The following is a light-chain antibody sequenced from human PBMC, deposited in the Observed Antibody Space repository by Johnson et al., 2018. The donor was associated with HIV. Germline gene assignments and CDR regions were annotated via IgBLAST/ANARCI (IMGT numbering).Light chain of an antibody. V-gene: IGLV1-51*01. CDR1: SSNIGNNY. J-gene: IGLJ1*01. Sequence: QSVLTQPPSVSAAPGQKVTISCSGSSSNIGNNYVSWYQQLPGTAPKLLIYDNNKRPSGIPDRFSGPKSGTSATLGISGLQKGDEADYYCGTWDSRLNVYLFGTGTKVTVL. CDR3: GTWDSRLNVYL. CDR2: DNN.